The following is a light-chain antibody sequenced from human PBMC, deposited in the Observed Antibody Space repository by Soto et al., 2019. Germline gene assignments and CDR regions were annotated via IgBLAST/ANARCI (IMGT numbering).Light chain of an antibody. Sequence: DIQMTQSPSTLSASVGDRVTITCLASQSISSWLAWYQQKPGKAPKLLIYDASSLESGVPSRFSGSGSGTEFTLTISSLQPDDFATYYCQQYNSCPITFGQGTRLEI. CDR2: DAS. J-gene: IGKJ5*01. V-gene: IGKV1-5*01. CDR1: QSISSW. CDR3: QQYNSCPIT.